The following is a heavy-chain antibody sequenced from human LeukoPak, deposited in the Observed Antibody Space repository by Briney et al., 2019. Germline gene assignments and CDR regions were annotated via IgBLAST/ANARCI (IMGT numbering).Heavy chain of an antibody. D-gene: IGHD2-15*01. CDR2: IYYSGNT. V-gene: IGHV4-59*08. CDR3: AGTYCSGGSCHFDY. Sequence: SETLSLTCTVSGGSISSYYWSWIRQPPGKGLEWIGYIYYSGNTDYNPSLKSRVTISVDTYKKQFSLTLSSVTAADTAVYYCAGTYCSGGSCHFDYWGQGTLVTVSS. CDR1: GGSISSYY. J-gene: IGHJ4*02.